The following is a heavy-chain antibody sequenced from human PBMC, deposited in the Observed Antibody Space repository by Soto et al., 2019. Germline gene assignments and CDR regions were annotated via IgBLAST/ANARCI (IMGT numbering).Heavy chain of an antibody. Sequence: GSLRLSCVASGFAFKNYAMTWVRQAPGKGLEWVSGISGSGNTYYADSVKGRFTISRDNPKNTLCLQMDSLRAEDTAVYYCAKRGPVVTLEKYFDYWGQGTLVTVSS. J-gene: IGHJ4*02. CDR3: AKRGPVVTLEKYFDY. CDR1: GFAFKNYA. CDR2: ISGSGNT. D-gene: IGHD2-21*02. V-gene: IGHV3-23*01.